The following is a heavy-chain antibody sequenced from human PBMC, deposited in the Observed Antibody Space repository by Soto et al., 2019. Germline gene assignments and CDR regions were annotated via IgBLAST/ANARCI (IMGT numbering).Heavy chain of an antibody. CDR3: ARTTWGYGEPLDS. CDR2: ISWNSDST. CDR1: GFTFDDYA. Sequence: EVHLVESGGGVAQPGRSLRLSCATSGFTFDDYAMHWVRQAPGKGLEWVSGISWNSDSTGYADSVKGRFTISRDNAKKSLFQQMSSLRSEDTAFYFCARTTWGYGEPLDSWGQGTLVTVSS. J-gene: IGHJ4*02. V-gene: IGHV3-9*01. D-gene: IGHD4-17*01.